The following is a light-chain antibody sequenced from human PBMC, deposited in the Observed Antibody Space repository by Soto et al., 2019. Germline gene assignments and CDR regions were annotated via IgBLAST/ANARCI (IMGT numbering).Light chain of an antibody. V-gene: IGKV3-20*01. CDR3: QQYGSSPGT. CDR2: GAS. Sequence: EMVLTQSPGTLSLSPGERATLSCRASQSVSSSYLAWYQQKPGQAPRLLIYGASSRATGIPDRFSGSGSGTDFTLTISRLEPEDFAVYYCQQYGSSPGTFGGGTKVDI. CDR1: QSVSSSY. J-gene: IGKJ4*01.